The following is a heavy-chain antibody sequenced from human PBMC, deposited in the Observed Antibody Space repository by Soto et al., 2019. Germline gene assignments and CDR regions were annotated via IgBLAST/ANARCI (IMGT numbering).Heavy chain of an antibody. CDR2: ISWNSARI. J-gene: IGHJ4*02. D-gene: IGHD2-21*01. CDR3: GKVLTTMVRMCDY. CDR1: GFTFDDYA. V-gene: IGHV3-9*01. Sequence: EVQLVESGGALVQPGRSLRLSCAASGFTFDDYAMHWVRQAPGKGPEWVSGISWNSARIGYADSVKGRFTISRDNAKKSLYLQMNSLRPEDTAVYFCGKVLTTMVRMCDYWGQGTLVTVSS.